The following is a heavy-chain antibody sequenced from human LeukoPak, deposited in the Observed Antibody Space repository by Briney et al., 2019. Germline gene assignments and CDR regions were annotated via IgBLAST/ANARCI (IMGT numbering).Heavy chain of an antibody. V-gene: IGHV4-34*01. D-gene: IGHD3-22*01. CDR2: INHSGST. CDR1: GGSFSGYY. CDR3: ARTHTHYYDSSGYYLDY. Sequence: SETLSLTCAVYGGSFSGYYWSWIRQPPGKGLEWIGEINHSGSTNYNPSLKSRVTISVDTSKNQFSLKLSSVTAADTAVYYCARTHTHYYDSSGYYLDYWGQGTLVTVSS. J-gene: IGHJ4*02.